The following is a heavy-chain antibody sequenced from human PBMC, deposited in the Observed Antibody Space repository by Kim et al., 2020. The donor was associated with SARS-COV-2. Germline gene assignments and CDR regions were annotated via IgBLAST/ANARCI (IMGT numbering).Heavy chain of an antibody. CDR2: INHSGST. J-gene: IGHJ6*02. CDR1: GGSFSGYY. Sequence: SETLSLTCAVYGGSFSGYYWSWIRQPPGKGLEWIGEINHSGSTNYNPSLKSRVTISVDTSKNQFSLKLSSVTAADTAVYYCARGRRIVVVPAAHVWGSAGMDVWGQGTTVTVSS. CDR3: ARGRRIVVVPAAHVWGSAGMDV. V-gene: IGHV4-34*01. D-gene: IGHD2-2*01.